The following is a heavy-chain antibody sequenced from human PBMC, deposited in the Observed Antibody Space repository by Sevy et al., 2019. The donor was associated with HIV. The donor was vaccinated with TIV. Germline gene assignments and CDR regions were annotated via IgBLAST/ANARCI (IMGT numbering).Heavy chain of an antibody. Sequence: GGSLRLSCTASGFTFGDYAMSWFRQAPGKGLEWVGFIRSKAYGGKTEYAAFVKGRFTISRNDYKSMAYLQMNSLKTEDTAVYYCTRDLFGESPDYWGQGTLVTVSS. D-gene: IGHD3-10*02. CDR3: TRDLFGESPDY. CDR2: IRSKAYGGKT. V-gene: IGHV3-49*03. J-gene: IGHJ4*02. CDR1: GFTFGDYA.